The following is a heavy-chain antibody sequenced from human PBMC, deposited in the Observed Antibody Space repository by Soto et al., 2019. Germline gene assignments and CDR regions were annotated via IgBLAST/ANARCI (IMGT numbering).Heavy chain of an antibody. Sequence: QIQLLQSGAEVRKPGASVMVSCKASGYIFTSYGMSWVRQAPGQGLEWMGWITAYNGNTNYAQKVQGRITMTTDISTGTAYMELRSLTSDDTAVYYCARGGVGDTSGWFDPWGQGTLVTVSS. D-gene: IGHD1-26*01. CDR2: ITAYNGNT. CDR1: GYIFTSYG. CDR3: ARGGVGDTSGWFDP. J-gene: IGHJ5*02. V-gene: IGHV1-18*01.